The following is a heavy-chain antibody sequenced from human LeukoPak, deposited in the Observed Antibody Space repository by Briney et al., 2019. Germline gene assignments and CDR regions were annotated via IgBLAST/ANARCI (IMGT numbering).Heavy chain of an antibody. CDR2: IFNGGST. V-gene: IGHV3-53*01. Sequence: PGGSLRLSCAASGFAVSSNHMNWVRQAPGKGLEWVSVIFNGGSTYYADSVKGRFTISRDNAKNSLYLQMNSLRADDTAIYYCARDPHHGALDYWGQGTLVTVSS. D-gene: IGHD3-10*01. CDR1: GFAVSSNH. J-gene: IGHJ4*02. CDR3: ARDPHHGALDY.